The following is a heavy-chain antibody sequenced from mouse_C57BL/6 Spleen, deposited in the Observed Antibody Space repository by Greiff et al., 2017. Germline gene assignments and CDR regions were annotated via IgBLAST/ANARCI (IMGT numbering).Heavy chain of an antibody. CDR3: ARIYYDYVDYYFDY. D-gene: IGHD2-4*01. CDR2: IYPGDGDT. J-gene: IGHJ2*01. V-gene: IGHV1-82*01. Sequence: QVHVKQSGPELVKPGASVKISCKASGYAFSSSWMNWVKQRPGKGLEWIGRIYPGDGDTNYNGKFKGKATLTADKSSSTAYMQLSSLTSEDSAVYFCARIYYDYVDYYFDYWGQGTTLTVSS. CDR1: GYAFSSSW.